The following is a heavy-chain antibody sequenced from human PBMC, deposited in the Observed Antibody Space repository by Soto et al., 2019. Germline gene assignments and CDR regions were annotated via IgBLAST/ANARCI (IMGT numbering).Heavy chain of an antibody. Sequence: GGSLRLSCAASGFRFDDYNMHWVRQAPGKGLEWVSLITWNGGNTYYADSVKGRFTISRDGTSRSVSLQMTSLKSEDTAFYYCARETLSFGSDLDVWGQGTTVTVYS. V-gene: IGHV3-43*01. CDR3: ARETLSFGSDLDV. J-gene: IGHJ6*02. D-gene: IGHD5-12*01. CDR2: ITWNGGNT. CDR1: GFRFDDYN.